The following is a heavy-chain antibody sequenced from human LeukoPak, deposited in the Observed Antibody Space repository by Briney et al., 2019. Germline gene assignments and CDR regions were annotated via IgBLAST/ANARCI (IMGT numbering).Heavy chain of an antibody. V-gene: IGHV3-33*06. CDR3: AKDDYDY. CDR2: IWYDGSNE. CDR1: GFTFSSYG. Sequence: GGSLRLSCAASGFTFSSYGMHWVRQAPGKGLEWVAVIWYDGSNEYYADSVKGRFTISRDNSKNTLYLQMNSLRAEDTAVYYCAKDDYDYWGQGTLVTVSS. J-gene: IGHJ4*02.